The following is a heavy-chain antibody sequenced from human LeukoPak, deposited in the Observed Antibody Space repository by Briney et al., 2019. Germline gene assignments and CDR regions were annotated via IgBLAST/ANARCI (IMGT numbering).Heavy chain of an antibody. J-gene: IGHJ6*02. CDR2: INCNGGST. CDR3: AREGNYYDSSGLGGYYYYGMDV. V-gene: IGHV3-20*04. CDR1: GFTFSNAW. D-gene: IGHD3-22*01. Sequence: GGSLRLSCAASGFTFSNAWMSWVRQAPGKGLEWVSGINCNGGSTGYADSVKGRFTISRDNAKNSLYLQMNSLRAEDTALYYCAREGNYYDSSGLGGYYYYGMDVWGQGTTVTVSS.